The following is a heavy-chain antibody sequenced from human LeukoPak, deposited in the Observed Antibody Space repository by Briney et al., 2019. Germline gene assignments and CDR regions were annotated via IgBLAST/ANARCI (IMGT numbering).Heavy chain of an antibody. CDR2: ISGSGGST. V-gene: IGHV3-23*01. Sequence: GGSLRLSCAASGFTFSSYAMSWVRQAPGKGLEWVSAISGSGGSTYYADSVKGRFTISRDNSKNTLYLQMNSLRAEDTAVYYCAKDPTAGPYYYYMDVWGKETTVTVSS. J-gene: IGHJ6*03. CDR1: GFTFSSYA. D-gene: IGHD6-13*01. CDR3: AKDPTAGPYYYYMDV.